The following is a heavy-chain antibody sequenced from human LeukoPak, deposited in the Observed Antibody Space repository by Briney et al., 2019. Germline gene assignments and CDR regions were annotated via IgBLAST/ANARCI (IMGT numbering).Heavy chain of an antibody. CDR2: IYYSGST. Sequence: SETLSLTCTVSGGFISSYYWSWIRQPPGKGLEWIGYIYYSGSTNYNPSLKSRVTISVDTSKNQFSLKLSSVTAADTAVYYCARQGGYKSPCDYWGQGTLVTVSS. CDR1: GGFISSYY. CDR3: ARQGGYKSPCDY. D-gene: IGHD1-14*01. V-gene: IGHV4-59*08. J-gene: IGHJ4*02.